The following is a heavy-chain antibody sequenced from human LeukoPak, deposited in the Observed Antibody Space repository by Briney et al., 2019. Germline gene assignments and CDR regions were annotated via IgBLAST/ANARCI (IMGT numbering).Heavy chain of an antibody. J-gene: IGHJ4*02. CDR3: ARGGGDSSGWSLFDY. V-gene: IGHV4-39*07. D-gene: IGHD6-19*01. Sequence: SETLSLTCTVSDGSIRSSTDYWGWIRQSPGKGLEWIGSLYFRGITYYNPSLKSRVTISVDTSKNQFSLKLKSVTAADTAVYYCARGGGDSSGWSLFDYWGQGTLVTVSS. CDR1: DGSIRSSTDY. CDR2: LYFRGIT.